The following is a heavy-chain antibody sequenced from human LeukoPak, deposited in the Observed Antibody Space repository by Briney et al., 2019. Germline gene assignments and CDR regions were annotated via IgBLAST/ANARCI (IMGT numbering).Heavy chain of an antibody. CDR2: IYYSGRT. V-gene: IGHV4-31*03. CDR1: GGSIRGGNYY. D-gene: IGHD4-11*01. J-gene: IGHJ4*02. CDR3: ARPYNNYYFDY. Sequence: SETLSLTCTVSGGSIRGGNYYWTWIRQHAGKGLEWIGYIYYSGRTNYNPSLKSRVLMSLDTSKNQFSLKLSSVTAADTAVYYCARPYNNYYFDYWGQGILVTVSS.